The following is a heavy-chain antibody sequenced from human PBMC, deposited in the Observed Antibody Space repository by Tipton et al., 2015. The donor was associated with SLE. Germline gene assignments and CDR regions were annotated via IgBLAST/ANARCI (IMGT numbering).Heavy chain of an antibody. D-gene: IGHD3-22*01. CDR2: IYYSGST. CDR1: GGSISSSSYY. CDR3: ARGSGGSGYYYSFPDY. Sequence: TLSLTCTVSGGSISSSSYYWGWIRQPPGKGLEWIGYIYYSGSTNYNPSLKSRVTISVDTSKNQFSLKLSSVTAADTAVYYCARGSGGSGYYYSFPDYWGQGTLVTVSS. V-gene: IGHV4-61*05. J-gene: IGHJ4*02.